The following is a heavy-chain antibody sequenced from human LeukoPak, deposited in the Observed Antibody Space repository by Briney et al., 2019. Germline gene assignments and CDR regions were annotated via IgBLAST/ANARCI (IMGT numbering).Heavy chain of an antibody. CDR2: IYYSGST. V-gene: IGHV4-59*01. Sequence: PSETLSLTCTISGGSISRYHWNWIRQPPGKELEWIGYIYYSGSTNYNPSLKSRVSMSLDTSKNQYSLKLSSVTAADTAVYYCVRGEPAFSSGWYTYYFDYWGQGTLVTVSS. J-gene: IGHJ4*02. CDR3: VRGEPAFSSGWYTYYFDY. CDR1: GGSISRYH. D-gene: IGHD6-19*01.